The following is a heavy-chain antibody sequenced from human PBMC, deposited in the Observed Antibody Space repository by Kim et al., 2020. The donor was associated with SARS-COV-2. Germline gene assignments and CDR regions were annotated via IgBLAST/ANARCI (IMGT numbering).Heavy chain of an antibody. CDR2: INPSGTST. V-gene: IGHV1-46*01. CDR3: ARSGVLTVWFDY. D-gene: IGHD2-8*01. Sequence: ASVKVSCKASGYTFINYYMHWVRQAPGQGLEWMGIINPSGTSTTYAQKFQGRVTMTSDTSTSTLYMELSNLRSEDTALYYCARSGVLTVWFDYWGQGTLVTVSS. J-gene: IGHJ4*02. CDR1: GYTFINYY.